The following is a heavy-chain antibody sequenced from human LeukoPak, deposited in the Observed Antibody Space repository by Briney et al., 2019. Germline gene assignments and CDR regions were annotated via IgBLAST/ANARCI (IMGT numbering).Heavy chain of an antibody. Sequence: GGSLRLSCGASGFTVSRNYMSWVRQAPGKGLEWVSSISSSSSYIYYADSVKGRFTISRDNAKNSLYLQMNSLRAEDTAVYYCARDPVDYWGQGTLVTVSS. CDR1: GFTVSRNY. J-gene: IGHJ4*02. CDR3: ARDPVDY. CDR2: ISSSSSYI. V-gene: IGHV3-21*01.